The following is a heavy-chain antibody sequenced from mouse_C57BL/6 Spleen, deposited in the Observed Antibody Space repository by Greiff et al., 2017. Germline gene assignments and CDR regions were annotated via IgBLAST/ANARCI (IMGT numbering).Heavy chain of an antibody. CDR2: INPSTGGT. D-gene: IGHD3-3*01. J-gene: IGHJ3*01. V-gene: IGHV1-42*01. CDR1: GYSFTGYY. CDR3: ARSSPRGFAY. Sequence: VQLQQSGPELVKPGASVKISCTASGYSFTGYYMNWVKQSPEKSLEWIGEINPSTGGTTYNQKFKAKATLTVDKSSSTAYMQLKSLTSEDSAVYYCARSSPRGFAYWGQGTLVTVSA.